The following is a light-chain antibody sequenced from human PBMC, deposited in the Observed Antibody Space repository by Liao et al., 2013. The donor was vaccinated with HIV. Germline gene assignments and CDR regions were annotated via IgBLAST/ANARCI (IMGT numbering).Light chain of an antibody. Sequence: YVLTQPPSVSVAPGQTAVMTCGGNNIRSRGVNWYQQKPGQAPVLVIYYDSDRPSGIPERFSGSNSANTATLTIGRVEAGDEADYYCQVWHTGSDHPVFGGGTKLTVL. CDR2: YDS. CDR3: QVWHTGSDHPV. CDR1: NIRSRG. J-gene: IGLJ3*02. V-gene: IGLV3-21*04.